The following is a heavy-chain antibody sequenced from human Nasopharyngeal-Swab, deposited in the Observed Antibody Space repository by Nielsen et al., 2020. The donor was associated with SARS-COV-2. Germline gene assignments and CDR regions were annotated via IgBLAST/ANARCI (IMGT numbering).Heavy chain of an antibody. CDR2: IAHDASNE. CDR3: ARDMVLLPYSGSDPDAFDI. Sequence: GGSLRLSCAASGFTFSSFGMHWVRQAPGKGLEWVAFIAHDASNEYYGDSVKGRFSISRDSSKNTLYLQMNSLRAEDTAVYYCARDMVLLPYSGSDPDAFDIWGQGTMVTVSS. J-gene: IGHJ3*02. CDR1: GFTFSSFG. D-gene: IGHD1-26*01. V-gene: IGHV3-30*03.